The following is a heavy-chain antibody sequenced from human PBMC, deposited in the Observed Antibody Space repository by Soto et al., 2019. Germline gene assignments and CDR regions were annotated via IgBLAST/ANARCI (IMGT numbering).Heavy chain of an antibody. CDR2: INHSGST. D-gene: IGHD3-9*01. J-gene: IGHJ5*02. V-gene: IGHV4-34*01. Sequence: QVQLQQWGAGLLKPSETLSLTCAVYGGSFSGYYWSWIRQPPGKGLEWIGEINHSGSTNYNPSLKSRVTISVDTSKNQFSLKLSSVTAADTAVYYCARRSRDGDILTGYYVTWGQGTLVTVSS. CDR3: ARRSRDGDILTGYYVT. CDR1: GGSFSGYY.